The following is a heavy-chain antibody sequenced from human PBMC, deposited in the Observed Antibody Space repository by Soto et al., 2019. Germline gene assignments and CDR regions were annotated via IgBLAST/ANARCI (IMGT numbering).Heavy chain of an antibody. CDR2: IKQDGSEK. CDR3: AKSLSAIPGDS. Sequence: GGSLRLSCAASGSTFSSYWMSWVRQGPGKGPEWVANIKQDGSEKYYVDSVKGRFTISRDNAKNSLYLQMTSLRAEDTAVYHCAKSLSAIPGDSWGQGTLVTVSS. V-gene: IGHV3-7*05. CDR1: GSTFSSYW. J-gene: IGHJ4*02. D-gene: IGHD2-2*01.